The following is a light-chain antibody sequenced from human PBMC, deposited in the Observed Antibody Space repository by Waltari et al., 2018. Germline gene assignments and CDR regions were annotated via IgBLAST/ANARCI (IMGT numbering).Light chain of an antibody. Sequence: QSALTQPASVSGSPGQSITISCTGTSSHVCGYDYVSWYQQHPGKAPKLMIFDVTTRPSGVSDRFSGSKSGNTASLTMSGLHTEDEADYYCASYTSSKTWVFGGGTKLTVL. CDR2: DVT. CDR1: SSHVCGYDY. CDR3: ASYTSSKTWV. J-gene: IGLJ3*02. V-gene: IGLV2-14*01.